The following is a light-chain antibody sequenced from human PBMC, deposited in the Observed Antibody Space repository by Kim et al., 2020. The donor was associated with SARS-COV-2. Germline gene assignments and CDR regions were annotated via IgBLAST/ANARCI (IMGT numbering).Light chain of an antibody. V-gene: IGLV3-25*03. CDR3: QSADSSGTYDYV. CDR2: KDS. J-gene: IGLJ1*01. Sequence: PGQTARITCSGDALPKQYAYWYKQKPGQAPVLVIYKDSERPSGIPERFSGSSSGTTVTLTISGVQAEDEADYYCQSADSSGTYDYVFGTGTKVTVL. CDR1: ALPKQY.